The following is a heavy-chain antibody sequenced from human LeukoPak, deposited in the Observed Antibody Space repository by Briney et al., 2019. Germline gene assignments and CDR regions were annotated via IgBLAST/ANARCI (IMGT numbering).Heavy chain of an antibody. V-gene: IGHV4-30-2*01. CDR2: IYHSGST. CDR3: ARSYSGDY. J-gene: IGHJ4*02. D-gene: IGHD2-15*01. CDR1: GGSISSGGYS. Sequence: SSQTLFHTCAVSGGSISSGGYSWSWIRQPPGKGLEWTGYIYHSGSTNYNPSLKSRVTISVDTSKNQFSLKLSSVTAADTAVYYCARSYSGDYWGQGTLVTVSS.